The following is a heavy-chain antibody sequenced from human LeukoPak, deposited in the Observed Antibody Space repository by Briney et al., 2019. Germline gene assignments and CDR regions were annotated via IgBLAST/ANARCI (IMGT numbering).Heavy chain of an antibody. CDR3: AKGTVLVWFGELGY. CDR2: ISYDGSNK. V-gene: IGHV3-30*18. CDR1: GFTFSSYG. D-gene: IGHD3-10*01. J-gene: IGHJ4*02. Sequence: GGSLRLSCAASGFTFSSYGMHWVRQAPGKGLEWVAVISYDGSNKYYADSVKGRFTISRDNSKNTLYLQMNSLRAEDTAVYYCAKGTVLVWFGELGYWGQGTLVTVSS.